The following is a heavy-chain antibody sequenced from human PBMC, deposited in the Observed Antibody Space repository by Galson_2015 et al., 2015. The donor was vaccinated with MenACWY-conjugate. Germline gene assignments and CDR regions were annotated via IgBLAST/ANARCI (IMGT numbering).Heavy chain of an antibody. Sequence: SVKVSCKASGYTFTSYGISWVRQAPGQGLEWMGWISAYNGNTNYAQKLQGRVTMTTDTSTSTAYMELRSLRSDDTAVYYCARAHYDSSGYYLSVEYWGQGTLVTVSS. V-gene: IGHV1-18*04. CDR3: ARAHYDSSGYYLSVEY. D-gene: IGHD3-22*01. CDR2: ISAYNGNT. J-gene: IGHJ4*02. CDR1: GYTFTSYG.